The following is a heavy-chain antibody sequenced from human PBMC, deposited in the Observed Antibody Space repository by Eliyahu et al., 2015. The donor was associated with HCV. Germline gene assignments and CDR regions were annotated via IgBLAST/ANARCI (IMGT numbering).Heavy chain of an antibody. Sequence: QVQLVESGGGVVQPGRSLRLSCAASGFXFSSXGXPXVRQAPGKGLEWVAVIWYDGSNKYYADSVKGRFTISRDNSKNTLYLQMNSLRAEDTAVYYCARGRYCSDGSCYHRYYYGMDVWGQGTTVTVSS. J-gene: IGHJ6*02. D-gene: IGHD2-15*01. CDR2: IWYDGSNK. CDR3: ARGRYCSDGSCYHRYYYGMDV. CDR1: GFXFSSXG. V-gene: IGHV3-33*01.